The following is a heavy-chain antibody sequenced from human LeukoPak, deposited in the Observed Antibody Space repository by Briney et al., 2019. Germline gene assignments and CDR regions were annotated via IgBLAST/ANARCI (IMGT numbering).Heavy chain of an antibody. J-gene: IGHJ4*02. V-gene: IGHV1-8*02. D-gene: IGHD5-24*01. CDR1: GYTFTSYD. CDR3: ARERWGSGPVDY. Sequence: GASVKVSCKASGYTFTSYDINWVRQATRQGLEWMGWMNPNSGNTGYAQKFQGRVTMTRNTSISTAYMELSSLRSEDMAVYYCARERWGSGPVDYWGQGTLVTVSS. CDR2: MNPNSGNT.